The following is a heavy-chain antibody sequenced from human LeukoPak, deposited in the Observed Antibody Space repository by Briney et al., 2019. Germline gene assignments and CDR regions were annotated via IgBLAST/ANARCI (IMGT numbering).Heavy chain of an antibody. J-gene: IGHJ4*02. CDR2: ISGSGSST. D-gene: IGHD1-14*01. V-gene: IGHV3-23*01. CDR1: RYPFSSYP. CDR3: AKDHYRHFDY. Sequence: GGSLRLSCAASRYPFSSYPMSCVPRAPGRGLEWVSAISGSGSSTYYGGSGKGRFTIYRDNSKNTLYLQMNSLRAEDTAVYYCAKDHYRHFDYWGQGALVTVSS.